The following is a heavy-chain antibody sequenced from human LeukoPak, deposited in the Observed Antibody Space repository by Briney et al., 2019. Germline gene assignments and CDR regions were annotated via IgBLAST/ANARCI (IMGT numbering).Heavy chain of an antibody. J-gene: IGHJ6*03. CDR1: GYTFTSYD. V-gene: IGHV1-8*01. CDR3: ARGGCSSTSCLYYYYYMDV. Sequence: GASVKVSCKASGYTFTSYDINWVRQATGQGPEWMGWMNPNSGNTGYAQKFQGRVTMTRNTSISTAYMELSSLRSEDTAVYYCARGGCSSTSCLYYYYYMDVWGKGTTVTVSS. CDR2: MNPNSGNT. D-gene: IGHD2-2*01.